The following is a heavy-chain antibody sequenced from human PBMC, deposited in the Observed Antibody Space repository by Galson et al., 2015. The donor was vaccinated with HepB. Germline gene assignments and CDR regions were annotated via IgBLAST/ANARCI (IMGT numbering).Heavy chain of an antibody. CDR2: IIPFYDIM. D-gene: IGHD6-19*01. Sequence: SVKVSCKASGGSFSDYAISWVRKTPGLGLEWIAGIIPFYDIMNYAQKFQGRVTLTADASTSTVYMDLSSLRSEDTAVYYCAIGDRSVPGTPPPPPPHWGQGTLVHVSS. J-gene: IGHJ4*02. V-gene: IGHV1-69*13. CDR1: GGSFSDYA. CDR3: AIGDRSVPGTPPPPPPH.